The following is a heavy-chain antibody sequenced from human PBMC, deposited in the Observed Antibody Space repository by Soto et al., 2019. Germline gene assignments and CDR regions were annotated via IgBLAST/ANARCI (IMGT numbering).Heavy chain of an antibody. V-gene: IGHV5-51*01. CDR3: ASHLYGDRYYYGMHV. J-gene: IGHJ6*02. CDR1: GYSFTSYW. Sequence: GESLKISCKGSGYSFTSYWIGWVRQMPGKGLEWMGRIDPGDSYTRYSPSFQGHVTISADKSISTAYLQWSSLKASDTAMYYCASHLYGDRYYYGMHVWGQGTQVNVSS. CDR2: IDPGDSYT. D-gene: IGHD4-17*01.